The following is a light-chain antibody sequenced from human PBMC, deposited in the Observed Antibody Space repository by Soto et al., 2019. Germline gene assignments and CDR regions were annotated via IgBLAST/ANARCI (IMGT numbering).Light chain of an antibody. V-gene: IGLV2-14*01. Sequence: QSVLTQPASVSGSPGQSITISCTGTSSDVGGYNYVSWYQQLPGKAPKLVNYDVSNRPSGVSNRFSGSKSGNTASLIISGLQSEDEADYYCSSYTSSFTRVFGTGTKVTVL. CDR1: SSDVGGYNY. CDR3: SSYTSSFTRV. J-gene: IGLJ1*01. CDR2: DVS.